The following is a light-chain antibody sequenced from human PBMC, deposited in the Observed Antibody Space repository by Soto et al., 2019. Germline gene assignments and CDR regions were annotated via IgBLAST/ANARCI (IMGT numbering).Light chain of an antibody. CDR1: RSNIGSNT. Sequence: QSVLSQPPSASGTPGQGVTISCSGSRSNIGSNTVNWYQQLPGTAPKLLIYSNNQRPSGVPDRFSGSKSGTSASLAVRGLQSEDEADYYCAAWDDSLNGHVVFGGGTKLTVL. V-gene: IGLV1-44*01. CDR2: SNN. CDR3: AAWDDSLNGHVV. J-gene: IGLJ2*01.